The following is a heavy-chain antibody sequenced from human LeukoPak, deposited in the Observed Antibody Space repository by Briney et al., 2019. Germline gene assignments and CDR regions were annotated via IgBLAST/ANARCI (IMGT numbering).Heavy chain of an antibody. V-gene: IGHV3-21*01. CDR2: MSVSSGLI. J-gene: IGHJ4*02. CDR1: GFTFSSYS. Sequence: KPGGSLRLSCAASGFTFSSYSMNWVRQAPGKGLEWVSSMSVSSGLIYYADSVKGRFTISRDNAKSSLYLQMNRLRVEDTAVYYCAREFAGSASGAGYWGQGTLVIVSS. D-gene: IGHD1-26*01. CDR3: AREFAGSASGAGY.